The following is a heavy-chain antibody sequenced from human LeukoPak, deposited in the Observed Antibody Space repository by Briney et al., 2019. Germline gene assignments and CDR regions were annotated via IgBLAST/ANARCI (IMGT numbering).Heavy chain of an antibody. Sequence: SETLSLTCTVSGGSISSYYWSWIRQPPGKGLEWIGYIYYSGGTNYNPSLKSRVTISVDTSKNQFSLKLSSVTAADTAVYYCARIVVPAVYYYYYYMDVWGKGTTVTVSS. CDR3: ARIVVPAVYYYYYYMDV. J-gene: IGHJ6*03. D-gene: IGHD2-2*01. CDR1: GGSISSYY. V-gene: IGHV4-59*01. CDR2: IYYSGGT.